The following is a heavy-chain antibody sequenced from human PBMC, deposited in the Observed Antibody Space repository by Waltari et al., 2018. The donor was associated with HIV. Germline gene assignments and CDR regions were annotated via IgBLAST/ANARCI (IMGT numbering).Heavy chain of an antibody. Sequence: QVQLVQSGAEVKKPGASVKVSCKASGYTCTSYAMHWVRQAPGQRLEWMGWINAGNGNTKYSQKFQGRVTITRDTSASTAYMELSSLRSEDTAVYYCARAPTGSYHLSYWGQGTLVTVSS. CDR1: GYTCTSYA. CDR2: INAGNGNT. CDR3: ARAPTGSYHLSY. D-gene: IGHD3-16*02. J-gene: IGHJ4*02. V-gene: IGHV1-3*01.